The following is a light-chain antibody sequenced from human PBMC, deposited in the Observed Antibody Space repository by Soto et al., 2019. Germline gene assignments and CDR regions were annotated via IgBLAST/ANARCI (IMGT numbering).Light chain of an antibody. Sequence: EIVLTQSPGTLSLSPGERATLSFRASQSVSSSYLAWYQQKPGQAPRLLIYGASSRATGIPDRFSGSGSGTGFTLTINRLEPEDFAVYYCEQYDKSITFGGGTKVDIK. CDR3: EQYDKSIT. J-gene: IGKJ4*01. CDR1: QSVSSSY. CDR2: GAS. V-gene: IGKV3-20*01.